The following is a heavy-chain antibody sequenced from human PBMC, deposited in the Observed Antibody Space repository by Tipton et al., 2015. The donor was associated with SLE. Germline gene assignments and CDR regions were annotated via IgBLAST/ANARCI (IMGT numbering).Heavy chain of an antibody. V-gene: IGHV4-39*07. Sequence: TLSLTCNVSRGSISRSSHYLAWTRQPPGKGLAWIGSIYYMGGTYYNPSIKSRVTISVDTSKNQFSLKVTSVTAAYTAVYYCARFGSSWYQWFDPWGQGTLVTVSS. CDR3: ARFGSSWYQWFDP. CDR2: IYYMGGT. D-gene: IGHD6-13*01. CDR1: RGSISRSSHY. J-gene: IGHJ5*02.